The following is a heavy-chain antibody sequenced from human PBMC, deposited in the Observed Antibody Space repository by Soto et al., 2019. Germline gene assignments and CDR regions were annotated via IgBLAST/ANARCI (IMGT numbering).Heavy chain of an antibody. CDR3: ARGREYCSSTSCYRVRRNCFDY. Sequence: QVQLQQWGAGLLKPSETLSLTCAVYGGSFSGYYWSWIRQPPGKGLWWIGEINHSGSTNYNPSLKSRVTISVDTSKNQFSLKLSSVTAADTAVYYCARGREYCSSTSCYRVRRNCFDYWGQGTLVTVSS. CDR2: INHSGST. D-gene: IGHD2-2*01. J-gene: IGHJ4*02. CDR1: GGSFSGYY. V-gene: IGHV4-34*01.